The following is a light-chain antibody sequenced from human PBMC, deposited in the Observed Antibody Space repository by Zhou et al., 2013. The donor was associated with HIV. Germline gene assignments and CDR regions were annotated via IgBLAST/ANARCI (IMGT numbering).Light chain of an antibody. CDR2: KTS. J-gene: IGKJ5*01. Sequence: IQMTQSPSIVSASPGDRVTITCRANETVGRSLAWYQRRPGTAPKLLIYKTSSLDKGVPSRFSGSGSGTEFTLTIAGLQPEDLATYYCQHYSSFPITFGQGTRLDFK. CDR1: ETVGRS. V-gene: IGKV1-5*03. CDR3: QHYSSFPIT.